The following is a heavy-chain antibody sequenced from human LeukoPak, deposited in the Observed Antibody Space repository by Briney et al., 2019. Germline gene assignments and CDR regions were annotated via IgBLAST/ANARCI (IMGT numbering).Heavy chain of an antibody. V-gene: IGHV7-4-1*02. J-gene: IGHJ6*03. CDR2: INTNTGNP. CDR3: ARRVGSKAFYYYYMDV. Sequence: ASVKVSCKASGYTFTSYAMNWVRQAPGQGLEWMGWINTNTGNPTYAQGFTGRFVFSLDTSVSTAYLQISSLKAEDTAVYYCARRVGSKAFYYYYMDVWGKGTTVTVSS. D-gene: IGHD1-26*01. CDR1: GYTFTSYA.